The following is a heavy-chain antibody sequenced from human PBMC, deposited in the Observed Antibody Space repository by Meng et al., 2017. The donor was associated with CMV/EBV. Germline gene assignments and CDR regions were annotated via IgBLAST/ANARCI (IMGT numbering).Heavy chain of an antibody. V-gene: IGHV1-2*02. CDR3: AKDGVGGWHENRAGY. Sequence: ASVKVSCKASGYTFTSYYIHWVRQAPGQGLEWMGWIDPNSGATNYAQKFQGRVTMTRDTSISTSYMELSRLKSDDTAVYYCAKDGVGGWHENRAGYWGQGTLVTVSS. CDR2: IDPNSGAT. D-gene: IGHD6-19*01. CDR1: GYTFTSYY. J-gene: IGHJ4*02.